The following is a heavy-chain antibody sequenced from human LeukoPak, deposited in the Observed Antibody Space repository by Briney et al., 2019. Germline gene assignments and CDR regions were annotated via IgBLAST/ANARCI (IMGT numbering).Heavy chain of an antibody. J-gene: IGHJ3*02. CDR3: ARFYSDI. CDR1: GGSISSGDYY. CDR2: INHSGST. Sequence: PSETLSLTCTVSGGSISSGDYYWSWIRQPPGKGLEWIGEINHSGSTNYNPSLKSRVTISVDTSKNQFSLKLSSVTAADTAVYYCARFYSDIWGQGTMVTVSS. V-gene: IGHV4-39*07. D-gene: IGHD2-15*01.